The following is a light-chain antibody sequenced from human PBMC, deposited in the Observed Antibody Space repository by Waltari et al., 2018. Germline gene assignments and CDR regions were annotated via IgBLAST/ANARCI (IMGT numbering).Light chain of an antibody. J-gene: IGLJ2*01. Sequence: QSALTQPASVSVSPGQSITISCTGTSSDVGYNYVSWYQQFPGKAPKLVIYDVSHRPSGVSNRFSGSKSGNTASLTISGLQAEDEADYLCSSYITSSTLFGGGTKLTVL. CDR2: DVS. V-gene: IGLV2-14*01. CDR3: SSYITSSTL. CDR1: SSDVGYNY.